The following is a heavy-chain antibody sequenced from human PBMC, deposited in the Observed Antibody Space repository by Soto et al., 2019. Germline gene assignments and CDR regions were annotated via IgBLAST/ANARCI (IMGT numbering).Heavy chain of an antibody. CDR3: ANDSGYSSSWRGWRPDAFDI. CDR2: ISGSGGST. J-gene: IGHJ3*02. CDR1: GFTFSSYA. Sequence: EVQLLESGGGLVQPGGSLRLSCAASGFTFSSYAMSWVRQAPGKGLEWVSAISGSGGSTYYADSVKGRFTISRDNSKNTLYLQMNSLRAEDTAVYYCANDSGYSSSWRGWRPDAFDIWGQGTMVTGSS. V-gene: IGHV3-23*01. D-gene: IGHD6-6*01.